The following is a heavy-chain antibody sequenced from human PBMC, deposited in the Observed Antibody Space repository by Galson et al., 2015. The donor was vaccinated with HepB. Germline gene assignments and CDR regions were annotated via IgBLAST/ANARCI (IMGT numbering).Heavy chain of an antibody. V-gene: IGHV3-23*01. CDR2: ISGSGSRT. J-gene: IGHJ5*02. CDR3: AKDISEEGYNWFDP. Sequence: SLRLSCAGSGFSFSRSAMSWVRQAPGKGLEWVSAISGSGSRTYYADSVKGRFTISRDNSKNTLYLRMNSLRAEDTAVYYCAKDISEEGYNWFDPWGQGTLVTVSS. CDR1: GFSFSRSA.